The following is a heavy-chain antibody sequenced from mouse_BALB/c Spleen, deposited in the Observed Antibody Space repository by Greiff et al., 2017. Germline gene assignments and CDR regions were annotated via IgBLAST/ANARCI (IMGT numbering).Heavy chain of an antibody. J-gene: IGHJ4*01. CDR2: IDPYNGGT. V-gene: IGHV1S135*01. CDR1: GYSFTSYY. Sequence: EVQLQQSGPELMKPGASVKISCKASGYSFTSYYMHWVKQSHGKSLEWIGYIDPYNGGTSYNQKFKGKATLTVDKSSSTAYMHLNSLTSEDSAVYYCARGGYGASYAMDYWGQGTSVTVSS. D-gene: IGHD2-14*01. CDR3: ARGGYGASYAMDY.